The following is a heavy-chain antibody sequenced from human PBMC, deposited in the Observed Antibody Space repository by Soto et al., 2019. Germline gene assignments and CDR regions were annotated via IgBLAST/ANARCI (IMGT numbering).Heavy chain of an antibody. CDR2: IIPIFGTA. D-gene: IGHD6-19*01. J-gene: IGHJ4*02. CDR1: GCTFSSYA. Sequence: SVKVSCKASGCTFSSYAISCVRQAPGQGLEWMGGIIPIFGTANYAQKFQGRVTITADESTSTAYMELSSLRSEDTAVYYCARDQRTYGSGWYELDYWGQGSLVTVSS. CDR3: ARDQRTYGSGWYELDY. V-gene: IGHV1-69*13.